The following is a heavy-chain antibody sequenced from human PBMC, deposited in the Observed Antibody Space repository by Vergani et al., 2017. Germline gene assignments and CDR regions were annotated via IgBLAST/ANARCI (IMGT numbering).Heavy chain of an antibody. D-gene: IGHD2-15*01. J-gene: IGHJ4*03. CDR2: ISGSGGST. CDR3: AKDVTCSCGSCFDY. Sequence: EVQLVETGGGLIQPGGSLRLSCAASGFTVSSNYMSWVRQAPGKGLEWVSAISGSGGSTYYADSVKGRFTSSRDNSKNTLYLQMNSLRAEDTAVYYCAKDVTCSCGSCFDYWGQGTLVTVSS. CDR1: GFTVSSNY. V-gene: IGHV3-23*04.